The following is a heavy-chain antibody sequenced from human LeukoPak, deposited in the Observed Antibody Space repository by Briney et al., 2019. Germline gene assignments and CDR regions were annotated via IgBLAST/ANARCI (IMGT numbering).Heavy chain of an antibody. V-gene: IGHV4-39*01. D-gene: IGHD5-18*01. Sequence: PSETLSLTCTVSGGSISSSSYYWGWIRQPPGKGLEWIGSTYYSGSTYYNPSLKSRVTISVDTSKNQFSLKLSSVTAADTAVYYCARHFAATRAIIQLWSYFDYWGQGTLVTVSS. CDR2: TYYSGST. CDR3: ARHFAATRAIIQLWSYFDY. J-gene: IGHJ4*02. CDR1: GGSISSSSYY.